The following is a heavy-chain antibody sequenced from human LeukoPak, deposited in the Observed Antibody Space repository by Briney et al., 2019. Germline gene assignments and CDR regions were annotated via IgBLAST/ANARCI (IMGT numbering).Heavy chain of an antibody. D-gene: IGHD2-21*01. CDR3: ARGLGYCGGDCYSA. J-gene: IGHJ5*02. CDR2: IYTSGRT. V-gene: IGHV4-4*07. Sequence: SETLSLTCTVSGGSMSNYYWSWIRQPAGKGLEWIGRIYTSGRTNYNPFLKSRITMSVDTSKNQFSLNLSSVTAADTAIYYCARGLGYCGGDCYSAWGQGTLVTVSS. CDR1: GGSMSNYY.